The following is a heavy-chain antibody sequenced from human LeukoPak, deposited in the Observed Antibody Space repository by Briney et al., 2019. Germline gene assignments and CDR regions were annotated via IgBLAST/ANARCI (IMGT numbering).Heavy chain of an antibody. CDR2: ISTSGSYI. J-gene: IGHJ6*03. D-gene: IGHD1-26*01. V-gene: IGHV3-21*04. CDR3: ARDGGSATRYNYYYYYMDV. CDR1: GLTFSNYN. Sequence: GGSLRLSCAASGLTFSNYNMNWVRQAPGKGLEWVSSISTSGSYIYYANSMKGRFTISRDNAKNSLYLQMNSLRVEDTALYYCARDGGSATRYNYYYYYMDVWGKGTTVTVSS.